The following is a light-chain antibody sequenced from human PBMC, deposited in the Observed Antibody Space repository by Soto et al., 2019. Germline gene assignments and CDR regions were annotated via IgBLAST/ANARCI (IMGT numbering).Light chain of an antibody. V-gene: IGLV2-14*01. CDR3: SSHTTSSTLV. CDR2: EVS. Sequence: QSALTQPASVSGSPGQSITISRTGTSSDIGGYNCVSWFQHHPGKAPKLIIYEVSDRPSGVSYRFSGSKSGNTASLTISGLQAEDEADYYCSSHTTSSTLVFGGGTKLTVL. CDR1: SSDIGGYNC. J-gene: IGLJ2*01.